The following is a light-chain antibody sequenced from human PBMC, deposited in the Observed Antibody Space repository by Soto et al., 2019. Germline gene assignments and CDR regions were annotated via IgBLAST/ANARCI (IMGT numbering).Light chain of an antibody. CDR2: WAS. J-gene: IGKJ2*01. Sequence: DIVMTQSPDSLAVSLGERAAINCKSSQSILFTSNNKTYLAWYQQKPGQPPKLLIYWASTRESGVPDRFSGSGSGTDFTLTISSLQAEDVAVYYGQQYYTTPPYTFGQGTKVEIK. CDR1: QSILFTSNNKTY. CDR3: QQYYTTPPYT. V-gene: IGKV4-1*01.